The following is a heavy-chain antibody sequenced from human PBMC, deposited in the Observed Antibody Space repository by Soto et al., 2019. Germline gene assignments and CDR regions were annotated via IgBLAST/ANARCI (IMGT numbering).Heavy chain of an antibody. CDR3: ARDFVPAAMDYYYYGMDV. D-gene: IGHD2-2*01. CDR1: GGTFSSYA. Sequence: SVKVSCTASGGTFSSYAISWVRQAPGQGLEWMGGIIPIFGTANYAQKFQGRVTITADESTSTAYMELSSLRSEDTAVYYCARDFVPAAMDYYYYGMDVWGQGTTVTVSS. CDR2: IIPIFGTA. J-gene: IGHJ6*02. V-gene: IGHV1-69*13.